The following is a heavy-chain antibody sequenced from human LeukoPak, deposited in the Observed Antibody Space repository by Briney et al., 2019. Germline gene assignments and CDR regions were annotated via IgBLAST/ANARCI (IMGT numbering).Heavy chain of an antibody. CDR1: GGTFSSYA. CDR2: IIPIFGTA. D-gene: IGHD5-18*01. CDR3: ARVDTAMVTIGGFDY. J-gene: IGHJ4*02. Sequence: SVKVSCKASGGTFSSYAISWVRQAPGQGLEWMGGIIPIFGTANYAQKFQGRVTITADESTSAAYMELSSLRSEDTAVYYCARVDTAMVTIGGFDYWGQGTLVTVSS. V-gene: IGHV1-69*01.